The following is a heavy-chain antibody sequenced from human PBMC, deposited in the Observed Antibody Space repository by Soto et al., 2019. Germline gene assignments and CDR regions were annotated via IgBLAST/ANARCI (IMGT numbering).Heavy chain of an antibody. V-gene: IGHV1-2*06. CDR1: GYTFTGYY. CDR3: AKADLNLAYCGGDCYSGFFY. CDR2: INPNSGGT. Sequence: ASVKVSCKASGYTFTGYYMHWVRQAPGQGLEWMGRINPNSGGTNYAQKFQGRVTMTRDTSISTAYMELSRLRSDDTAVYYCAKADLNLAYCGGDCYSGFFYWGQGTLVTV. D-gene: IGHD2-21*02. J-gene: IGHJ4*02.